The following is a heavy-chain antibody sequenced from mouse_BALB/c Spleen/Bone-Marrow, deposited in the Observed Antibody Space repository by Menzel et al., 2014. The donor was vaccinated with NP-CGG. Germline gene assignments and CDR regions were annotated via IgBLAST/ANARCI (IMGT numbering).Heavy chain of an antibody. CDR3: ARNFYGSAYFDF. CDR1: GYKFTDYA. J-gene: IGHJ2*01. V-gene: IGHV1-67*01. Sequence: VKLMESGPELVRPGVSVKISCKGSGYKFTDYAMHWVKQSHAMSLEWIGLISTYSGNTHYNQKFKGKATMTVDKSSSTAYMELARLTSEDSAIYYCARNFYGSAYFDFWGQDSTLTVSS. D-gene: IGHD1-1*01. CDR2: ISTYSGNT.